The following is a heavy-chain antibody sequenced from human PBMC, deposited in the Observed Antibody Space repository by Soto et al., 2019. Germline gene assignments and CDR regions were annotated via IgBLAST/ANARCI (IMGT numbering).Heavy chain of an antibody. CDR3: ASDSPYSSSWYRDYYYGMDV. CDR2: INPNSGGT. J-gene: IGHJ6*02. Sequence: ASVKVSCKASGYTFTAYYMHWVRQAPGQGLEWMGWINPNSGGTNYAQKFQGRVTMTRDTSISTAYMELSRLRSDDTAVYYCASDSPYSSSWYRDYYYGMDVWGQGTTVTAP. CDR1: GYTFTAYY. V-gene: IGHV1-2*02. D-gene: IGHD6-13*01.